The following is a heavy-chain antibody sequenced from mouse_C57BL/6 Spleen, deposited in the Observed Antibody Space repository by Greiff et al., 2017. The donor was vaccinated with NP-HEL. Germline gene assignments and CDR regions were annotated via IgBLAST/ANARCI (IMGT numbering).Heavy chain of an antibody. J-gene: IGHJ4*01. Sequence: VKLQQPGAELVKPGASVKLSCKASGYTFTSYWMHWVKQRPGQGLEWIGMIHPNSGSTNYNEKFKSKATLTVDKSSSTAYMQLSSLTSEDSAVYYCARIYDGYWNYAMDYWGQGTSVTVSS. CDR1: GYTFTSYW. CDR2: IHPNSGST. V-gene: IGHV1-64*01. CDR3: ARIYDGYWNYAMDY. D-gene: IGHD2-3*01.